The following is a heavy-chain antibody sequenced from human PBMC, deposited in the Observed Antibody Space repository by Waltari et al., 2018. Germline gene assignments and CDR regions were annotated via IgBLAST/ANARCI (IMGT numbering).Heavy chain of an antibody. CDR3: ARGDGDYGDYYYFDY. V-gene: IGHV4-61*02. Sequence: QVQLQESGPGLVKPSQTLSLTCTVSGGSISSGSYYWSWIRQPAGKGLEWIGRIYTSGSTNYIPSLKSRVTISVDTSKNQFSLKLSSVTAADTAVYYCARGDGDYGDYYYFDYWGQGTLVTVSS. CDR1: GGSISSGSYY. CDR2: IYTSGST. J-gene: IGHJ4*02. D-gene: IGHD4-17*01.